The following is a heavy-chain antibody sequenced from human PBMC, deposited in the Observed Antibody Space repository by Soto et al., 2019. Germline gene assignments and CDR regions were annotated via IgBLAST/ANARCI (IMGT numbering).Heavy chain of an antibody. Sequence: SETLSVTCTVSVGSISSYYWSWIRQPAGKGLEWIGRIYTSGSTNYNPSLKSRVIMSVDTSKNQFSLKLSSVTAADTAVYYCARSRSSSWYPDYYFDYWGQGTLVTVSS. J-gene: IGHJ4*02. CDR2: IYTSGST. CDR3: ARSRSSSWYPDYYFDY. D-gene: IGHD6-13*01. V-gene: IGHV4-4*07. CDR1: VGSISSYY.